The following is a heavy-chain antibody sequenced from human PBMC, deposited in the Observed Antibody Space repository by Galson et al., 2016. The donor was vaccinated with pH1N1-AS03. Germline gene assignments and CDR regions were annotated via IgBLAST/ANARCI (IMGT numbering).Heavy chain of an antibody. CDR2: FDPSDSHT. Sequence: QSGAEVKKPGESLRISCKGSGYSFTNYWINWVRQMPGKGLEWMGRFDPSDSHTSYSTSFQGHVTFSADKSINTAYLQWSSLKSSGTAIYYCARGYSGFGFVYWGQGTLVTVSS. J-gene: IGHJ4*02. CDR1: GYSFTNYW. V-gene: IGHV5-10-1*01. D-gene: IGHD5-12*01. CDR3: ARGYSGFGFVY.